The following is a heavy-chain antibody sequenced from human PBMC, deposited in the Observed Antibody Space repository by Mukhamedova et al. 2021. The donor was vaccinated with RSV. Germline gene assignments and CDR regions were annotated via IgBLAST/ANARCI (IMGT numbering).Heavy chain of an antibody. CDR3: ARGSPGLFAFDY. V-gene: IGHV3-7*01. D-gene: IGHD3-3*01. J-gene: IGHJ4*02. CDR2: IKPDGGET. Sequence: VRQAPGKGLEWVADIKPDGGETYFVDSVRGRFTISRDNAKNSLFLQINSLRVEDTAVYYCARGSPGLFAFDYWGQGSLVTVSS.